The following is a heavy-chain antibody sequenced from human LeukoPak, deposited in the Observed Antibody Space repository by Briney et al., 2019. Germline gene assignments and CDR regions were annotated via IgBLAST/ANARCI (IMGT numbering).Heavy chain of an antibody. Sequence: GGSLRLSCVASGFTFGNFWMSWVRHSPGRGLEWVANIHPEGDEKYHVESVMGRFTISRDNAESSLFLQMNGLRAEDAAVYYCARGDAFSGDHWGQGTLVTVSS. V-gene: IGHV3-7*04. CDR3: ARGDAFSGDH. J-gene: IGHJ4*02. CDR1: GFTFGNFW. CDR2: IHPEGDEK.